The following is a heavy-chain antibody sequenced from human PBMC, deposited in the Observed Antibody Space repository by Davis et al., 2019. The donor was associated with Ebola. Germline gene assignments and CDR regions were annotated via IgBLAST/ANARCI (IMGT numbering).Heavy chain of an antibody. CDR3: AYGDYGDVAAARAFDY. V-gene: IGHV3-66*01. D-gene: IGHD4-17*01. Sequence: GVLKISCSVSGFTVSSHYMSWVRQAPGKGLEWVSVIYSGGSTYYADSVKGRFTISRDNSKNTLYLQMNSLRAEDTAVYYCAYGDYGDVAAARAFDYWGQGTLVTVSS. J-gene: IGHJ4*02. CDR1: GFTVSSHY. CDR2: IYSGGST.